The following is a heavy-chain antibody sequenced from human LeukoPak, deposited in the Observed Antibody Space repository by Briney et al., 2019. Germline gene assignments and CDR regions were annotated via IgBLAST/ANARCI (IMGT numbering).Heavy chain of an antibody. V-gene: IGHV3-7*04. CDR1: GFTFSNYW. CDR2: IKLDESET. Sequence: PGGSLRLSCAASGFTFSNYWMSWARQAPGKGLEWVANIKLDESETSYVDSVRGRFTISRGNAENSLYLQMNSLRAEDTAVYYCARALYTTGWYPDYFDFWGQGTLVTVSS. D-gene: IGHD6-19*01. CDR3: ARALYTTGWYPDYFDF. J-gene: IGHJ4*02.